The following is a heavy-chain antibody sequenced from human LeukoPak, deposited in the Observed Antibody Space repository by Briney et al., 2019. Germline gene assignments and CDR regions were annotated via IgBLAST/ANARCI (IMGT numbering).Heavy chain of an antibody. V-gene: IGHV1-69*05. J-gene: IGHJ4*02. CDR3: ARMWDYGDSYFDY. CDR2: IIPIFGTA. CDR1: GGTFSSYA. Sequence: TVKVSCKASGGTFSSYAISWVRQAPGQGLEWVGGIIPIFGTANYAQKFQGRVTITTDESTSTAYMELSSLRSEDTAVYYCARMWDYGDSYFDYWGQGTLVNVSS. D-gene: IGHD4-17*01.